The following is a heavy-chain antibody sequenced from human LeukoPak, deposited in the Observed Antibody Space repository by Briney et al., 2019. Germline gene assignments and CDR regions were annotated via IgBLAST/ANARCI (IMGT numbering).Heavy chain of an antibody. CDR3: ARETWNYDILTGYYPPFDY. Sequence: SQTLSLTCAISGDSVSSNSAAWNWIRQSPSRGLEWLGRTYYRSKWYNDYAVSVKSRITINPATSKNQFSLQLNSVTPEDTAVYYCARETWNYDILTGYYPPFDYWGQGTLVTVSS. CDR2: TYYRSKWYN. D-gene: IGHD3-9*01. J-gene: IGHJ4*02. CDR1: GDSVSSNSAA. V-gene: IGHV6-1*01.